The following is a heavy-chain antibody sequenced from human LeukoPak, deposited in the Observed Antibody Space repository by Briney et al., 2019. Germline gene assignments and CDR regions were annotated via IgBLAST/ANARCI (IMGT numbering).Heavy chain of an antibody. V-gene: IGHV3-7*01. J-gene: IGHJ4*02. D-gene: IGHD5-18*01. CDR2: IKQDGSEK. CDR3: ARDVYSYSPGDY. Sequence: GGSLRLSCAASGFTVSSNYMSWVRQAPGKGLEWVANIKQDGSEKYYVDSVKGRFTISRDNAKNSLYLQLNSLRAEDTAVYYCARDVYSYSPGDYWGQGTLVTVSS. CDR1: GFTVSSNY.